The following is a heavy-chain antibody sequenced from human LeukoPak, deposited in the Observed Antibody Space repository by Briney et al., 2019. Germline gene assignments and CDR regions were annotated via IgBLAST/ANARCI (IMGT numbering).Heavy chain of an antibody. D-gene: IGHD3-16*01. CDR2: TSTSGSTI. Sequence: GGSLRLSCAASGFTFSSYEMNWVRQAPGKGLEWVSYTSTSGSTIYYADSVRGRFTISRDNAKNSLYLQMNSLRAEDMAVYYCARESPDYVWGSSDFDSWGQGTLVTVSS. CDR3: ARESPDYVWGSSDFDS. CDR1: GFTFSSYE. J-gene: IGHJ4*02. V-gene: IGHV3-48*03.